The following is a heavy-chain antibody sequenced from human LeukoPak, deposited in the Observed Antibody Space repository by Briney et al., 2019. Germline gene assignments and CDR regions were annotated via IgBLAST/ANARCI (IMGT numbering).Heavy chain of an antibody. CDR1: GGSFSSYY. J-gene: IGHJ4*02. V-gene: IGHV4-34*01. CDR3: AMNWGTGRTLDY. CDR2: INHSGGT. D-gene: IGHD7-27*01. Sequence: SETLSLTCAVSGGSFSSYYWSWIRQPPGKGLEWIGEINHSGGTNYNPSLKSRVTISVDTSKNQFSLKVRSVTAADTAVYYCAMNWGTGRTLDYWGQGTLVTVSS.